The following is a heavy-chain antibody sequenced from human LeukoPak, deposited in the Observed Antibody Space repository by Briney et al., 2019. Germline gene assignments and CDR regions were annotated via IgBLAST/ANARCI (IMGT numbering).Heavy chain of an antibody. CDR2: MIYTWNN. CDR3: PETPLLGFGEPDY. D-gene: IGHD3-10*01. CDR1: GGSISSYY. Sequence: SETLSLTCTVSGGSISSYYWSWIRQPPRKGLEGIGSMIYTWNNYYNPSLNRRITISVDTSKNQSSLTLTSVSAADTAIYDFPETPLLGFGEPDYWGQGTLVTVSS. J-gene: IGHJ4*02. V-gene: IGHV4-59*04.